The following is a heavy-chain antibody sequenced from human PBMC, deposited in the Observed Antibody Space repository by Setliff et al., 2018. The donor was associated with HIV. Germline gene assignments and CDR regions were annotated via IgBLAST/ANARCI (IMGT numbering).Heavy chain of an antibody. CDR2: IIPPFGTA. CDR1: GDTFSNYA. J-gene: IGHJ4*02. D-gene: IGHD3-22*01. V-gene: IGHV1-69*13. Sequence: GASVKVSCKASGDTFSNYAIIWVRQAPGQGLEWIGGIIPPFGTADYAQKFQGRVTITADESTTTAYMELSNLRSEDTAVYYCARGSVYSYAGSGYYTPFDYWGQGTLVTVSS. CDR3: ARGSVYSYAGSGYYTPFDY.